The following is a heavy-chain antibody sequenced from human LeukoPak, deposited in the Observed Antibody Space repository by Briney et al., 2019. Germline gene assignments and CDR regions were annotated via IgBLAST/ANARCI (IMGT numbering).Heavy chain of an antibody. CDR3: ARVVGFFDY. V-gene: IGHV4-4*02. J-gene: IGHJ4*02. CDR1: GFTFSSYW. CDR2: IYHSGST. D-gene: IGHD3-10*01. Sequence: GSLRLSCAASGFTFSSYWMSWVRQPPGKGLEWIGEIYHSGSTNYNPSLKSRVTISVDKSKNQFSLKLSSVTAADTAVYYCARVVGFFDYWGQGTLVTVSS.